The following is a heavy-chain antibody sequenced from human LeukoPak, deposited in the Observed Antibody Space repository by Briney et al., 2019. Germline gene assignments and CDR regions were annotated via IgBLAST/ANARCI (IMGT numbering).Heavy chain of an antibody. Sequence: ASVRVSCKASGYAFTNYYIHWVRQAPGQGLEWMGRINPTSGGTNYAQKFQGRVTMTRDTSISTAYMELSSLRSDDTAVYYCAKTFSSGWLLGDYWGQGTLVTVSS. CDR2: INPTSGGT. V-gene: IGHV1-2*06. CDR1: GYAFTNYY. J-gene: IGHJ4*02. D-gene: IGHD6-19*01. CDR3: AKTFSSGWLLGDY.